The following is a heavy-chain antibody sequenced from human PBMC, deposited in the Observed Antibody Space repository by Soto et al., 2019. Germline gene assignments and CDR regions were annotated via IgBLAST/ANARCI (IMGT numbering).Heavy chain of an antibody. J-gene: IGHJ6*02. CDR3: AKDSSSRYRDYYYGMDV. Sequence: QVQLVESGGGVVQPGRSLRLSCAASGFTFSSYGMHWVRQAPGKGLEWVAVISYDGSNKYYADSVKGRFTISRDNSKNTLYLQMNSLRAQDTAVYYCAKDSSSRYRDYYYGMDVWGQGTTVTVSS. V-gene: IGHV3-30*18. D-gene: IGHD6-13*01. CDR2: ISYDGSNK. CDR1: GFTFSSYG.